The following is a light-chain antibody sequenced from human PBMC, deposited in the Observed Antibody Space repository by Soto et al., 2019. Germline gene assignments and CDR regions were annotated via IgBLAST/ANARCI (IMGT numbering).Light chain of an antibody. CDR3: CSYAGSYTDV. Sequence: QSALTQPRSVSGSPGQSVTISCTGTSSDVGGYNYVSWYQQHPGKAPKLMIYDVSKRPSVVPDRFSGSKAGNTASLTISGLQAEDEADYYCCSYAGSYTDVFGTGTKLTVL. V-gene: IGLV2-11*01. CDR2: DVS. J-gene: IGLJ1*01. CDR1: SSDVGGYNY.